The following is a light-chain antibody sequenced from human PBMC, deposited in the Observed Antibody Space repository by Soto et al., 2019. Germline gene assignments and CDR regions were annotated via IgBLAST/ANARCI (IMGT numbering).Light chain of an antibody. CDR3: QKYNSVPLT. CDR2: AAT. V-gene: IGKV1-27*01. Sequence: DIPMTQSPSSLSASVGDRVTITCRASRGISTYLAWYQQKAGRVPNLLIYAATTLQSGVPSRFSGSGSGTDFTLTISSLQPEDVATYYCQKYNSVPLTFGGGTKVEIK. J-gene: IGKJ4*01. CDR1: RGISTY.